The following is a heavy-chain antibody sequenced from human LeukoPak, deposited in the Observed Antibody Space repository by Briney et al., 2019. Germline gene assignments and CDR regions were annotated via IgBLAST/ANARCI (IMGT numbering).Heavy chain of an antibody. V-gene: IGHV4-38-2*02. J-gene: IGHJ4*02. CDR1: GYSISSAYY. CDR2: IYNSGST. CDR3: AREDHYFDISDHYPNFDY. Sequence: PSETLSLTCAVSGYSISSAYYWGWIRQPPGKGLEWIGSIYNSGSTYYNPSLKSRVTISIDTSKNEFSLKLSSVTAADTAVYYCAREDHYFDISDHYPNFDYWGQGTLVTVSS. D-gene: IGHD3-22*01.